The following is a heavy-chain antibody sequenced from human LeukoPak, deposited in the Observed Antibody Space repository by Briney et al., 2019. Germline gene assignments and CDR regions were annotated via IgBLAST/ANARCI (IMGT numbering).Heavy chain of an antibody. Sequence: GGSLRLSCAASGFTFTGYTMNWVRQAPGKGLEWVSSISSSSSYIYYADSVKGRFTISRDNAKNSLYLQMNSLRAEDTAVYYCARPNSNDYGDYYYFDYWGQGTLVTVSS. CDR1: GFTFTGYT. D-gene: IGHD4-17*01. CDR2: ISSSSSYI. V-gene: IGHV3-21*01. CDR3: ARPNSNDYGDYYYFDY. J-gene: IGHJ4*02.